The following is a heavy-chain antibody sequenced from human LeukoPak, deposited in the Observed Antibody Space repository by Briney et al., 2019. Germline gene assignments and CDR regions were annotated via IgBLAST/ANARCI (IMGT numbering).Heavy chain of an antibody. J-gene: IGHJ6*02. Sequence: EGSLRLACAASGFTVANDRMSWVRQPPGKGLEWVSTVYGGGNTAYTDSVKGRFTISRDTSKNTLLLQMNSLRAEDTAVYYCARDEGYSYGYYYYYGMDVWGQGTTVTVS. CDR1: GFTVANDR. CDR3: ARDEGYSYGYYYYYGMDV. CDR2: VYGGGNT. V-gene: IGHV3-66*01. D-gene: IGHD5-18*01.